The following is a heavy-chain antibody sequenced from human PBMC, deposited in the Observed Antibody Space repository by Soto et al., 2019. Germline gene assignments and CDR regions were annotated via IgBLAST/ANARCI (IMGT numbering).Heavy chain of an antibody. Sequence: GESLKISCKVSGYSFTSHWIGWVRQMPGKGLEWMGIIYPGDSDTRYSPSVQGEVTISADKSIITVFLQWSSLRASHTAMYYCARQIYDSDTGPNSQYSFDSWGQGTPVTVSS. J-gene: IGHJ4*02. CDR3: ARQIYDSDTGPNSQYSFDS. CDR2: IYPGDSDT. CDR1: GYSFTSHW. D-gene: IGHD3-22*01. V-gene: IGHV5-51*01.